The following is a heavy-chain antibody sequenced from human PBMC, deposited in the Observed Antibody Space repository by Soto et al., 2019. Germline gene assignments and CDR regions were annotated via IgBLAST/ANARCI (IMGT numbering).Heavy chain of an antibody. CDR3: ARQDYDFWSGYYYMDV. CDR2: IYYSGST. V-gene: IGHV4-39*01. D-gene: IGHD3-3*01. CDR1: GGSISSSSYY. J-gene: IGHJ6*03. Sequence: SETLSLTCTVSGGSISSSSYYLGWIRPPPGKGLEWIGSIYYSGSTYYNPSLKSRVTISVDTSKNQFSLKLSSVTAADTAVYYCARQDYDFWSGYYYMDVWGKGTTVTVSS.